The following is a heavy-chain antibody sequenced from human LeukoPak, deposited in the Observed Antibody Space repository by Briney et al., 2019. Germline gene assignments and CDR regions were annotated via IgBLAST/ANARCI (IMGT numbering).Heavy chain of an antibody. CDR1: GFTFSSYE. J-gene: IGHJ3*02. D-gene: IGHD3-22*01. Sequence: TGGSLRLSCAASGFTFSSYEMNWVRQAPGKGLEWVSYISSSGSTIYYADSVKGRFTISGGNAKNSLYLQMNSLRAEDTAVYYCARGRITMIVKGDAFDIWGQGTMVTVSS. CDR2: ISSSGSTI. V-gene: IGHV3-48*03. CDR3: ARGRITMIVKGDAFDI.